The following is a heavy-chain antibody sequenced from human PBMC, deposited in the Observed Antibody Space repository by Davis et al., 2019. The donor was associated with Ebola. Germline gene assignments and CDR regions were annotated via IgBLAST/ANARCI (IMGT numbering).Heavy chain of an antibody. Sequence: PGGSLRLSCAASGFTFSNYWMNWVRQAPGKGLQWVANIKQDGSEEYHVDSVKGRFTISRDNAKNSLYLQMNSLRAEDTAVYYCARVTTVRMGGMDVWGQGTTVTFSS. CDR1: GFTFSNYW. J-gene: IGHJ6*02. CDR2: IKQDGSEE. CDR3: ARVTTVRMGGMDV. V-gene: IGHV3-7*03. D-gene: IGHD4-17*01.